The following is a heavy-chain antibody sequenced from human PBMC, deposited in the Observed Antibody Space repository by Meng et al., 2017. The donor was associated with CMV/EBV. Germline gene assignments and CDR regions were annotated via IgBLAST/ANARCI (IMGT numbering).Heavy chain of an antibody. CDR2: IYYSGST. V-gene: IGHV4-59*01. Sequence: SETLSLTCTVSGGSISSYYWSWIRQPPGKGQEWIGYIYYSGSTNYNPSLKSRVTISVDTSKNQFSLKLSSVTAADTAVYYCAGQNVAAAAGTVFDYWGQGTLVTVSS. CDR1: GGSISSYY. D-gene: IGHD6-13*01. J-gene: IGHJ4*02. CDR3: AGQNVAAAAGTVFDY.